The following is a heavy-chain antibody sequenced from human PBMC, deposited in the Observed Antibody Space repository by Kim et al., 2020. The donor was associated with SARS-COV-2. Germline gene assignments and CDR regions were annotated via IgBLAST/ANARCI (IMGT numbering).Heavy chain of an antibody. CDR3: ARVRKDIVVVPAAGYYYYMDV. CDR2: ISAYNGNT. J-gene: IGHJ6*03. CDR1: GYTFTSYG. Sequence: ASVKVSCKASGYTFTSYGISWVRQAPGQGLEWMGWISAYNGNTNYAQKLQGRVTMTTDTSTSTAYMELRSLRSDDTAVYYCARVRKDIVVVPAAGYYYYMDVWGKGTTVTVSS. V-gene: IGHV1-18*01. D-gene: IGHD2-2*01.